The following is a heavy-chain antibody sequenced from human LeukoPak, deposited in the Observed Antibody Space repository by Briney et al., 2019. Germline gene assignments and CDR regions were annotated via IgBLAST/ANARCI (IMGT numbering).Heavy chain of an antibody. D-gene: IGHD3-22*01. CDR3: AKCPHYDGSGFYFDY. CDR2: ITGNGGRA. J-gene: IGHJ4*02. CDR1: GFTFTNFA. V-gene: IGHV3-23*01. Sequence: GGSLRLSCAASGFTFTNFAMNWVRQAPGKGLEWVSSITGNGGRAYYADSVKGRFPISRDNSMNTLHLQMNSLRAEDTAVYYCAKCPHYDGSGFYFDYWGQGALVTVSS.